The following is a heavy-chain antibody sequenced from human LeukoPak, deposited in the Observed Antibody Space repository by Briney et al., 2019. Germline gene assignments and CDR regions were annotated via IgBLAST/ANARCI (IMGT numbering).Heavy chain of an antibody. CDR2: ISYDGSNK. J-gene: IGHJ6*04. CDR3: VRDLGITVAGPQSEDGMDV. Sequence: GRSLRLSCAASGFTFSSYAMHWVRQAPGKGLEWVAVISYDGSNKYYADSVKGRFTISRDNSKNTLYLQMNSQRAEDTAVYYCVRDLGITVAGPQSEDGMDVWGKGTTVTVSS. D-gene: IGHD6-19*01. V-gene: IGHV3-30*04. CDR1: GFTFSSYA.